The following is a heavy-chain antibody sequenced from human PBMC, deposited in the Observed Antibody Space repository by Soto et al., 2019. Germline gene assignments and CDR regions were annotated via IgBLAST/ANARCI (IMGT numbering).Heavy chain of an antibody. J-gene: IGHJ4*02. V-gene: IGHV5-51*01. CDR2: VYPADSET. CDR3: ARFLHSESPRGYILDY. D-gene: IGHD5-18*01. Sequence: PGESLKISCKGSGYAFPNYWIGWLRQMPGKGLEWMGMVYPADSETRYSPSFEGQVTFSADRSTNTAYVQWSRLKASDTAMFYCARFLHSESPRGYILDYWGQGALVTVSS. CDR1: GYAFPNYW.